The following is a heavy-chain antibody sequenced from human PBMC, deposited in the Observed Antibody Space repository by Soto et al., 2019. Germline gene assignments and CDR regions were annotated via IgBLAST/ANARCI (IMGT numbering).Heavy chain of an antibody. J-gene: IGHJ4*02. CDR3: ARGALRYFDY. CDR2: INAFKGTT. Sequence: QVQLVQSGAEVRKPGASVKVSCKASGYTFTSYGISWVRQAPGQGLEWMGWINAFKGTTNYAQNLEDRVTMTTDTSTSRAYTELRNLGPDDTAVYYCARGALRYFDYWGKGTLMTVSS. CDR1: GYTFTSYG. V-gene: IGHV1-18*01. D-gene: IGHD4-17*01.